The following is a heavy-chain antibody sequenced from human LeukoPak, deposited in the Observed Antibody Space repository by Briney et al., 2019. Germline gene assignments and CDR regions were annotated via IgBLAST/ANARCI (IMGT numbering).Heavy chain of an antibody. D-gene: IGHD1-26*01. J-gene: IGHJ4*02. Sequence: SETLSLTCSVSGGSINFYYWNWIRQPAGKGLEWVGRIYSSGSTNYNPSLKGRVTMSVDTSKNQFSLNQSSVTAADTAVYYCTRGEHECDCWGQGTLVSVSS. CDR2: IYSSGST. CDR1: GGSINFYY. CDR3: TRGEHECDC. V-gene: IGHV4-4*07.